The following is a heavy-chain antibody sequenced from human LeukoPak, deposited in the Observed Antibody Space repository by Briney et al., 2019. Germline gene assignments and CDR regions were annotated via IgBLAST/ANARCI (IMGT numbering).Heavy chain of an antibody. V-gene: IGHV1-46*01. CDR1: GYTFTSYY. D-gene: IGHD2-2*01. CDR3: ARGSVVVPAATTYSLDY. J-gene: IGHJ4*02. Sequence: GASVKVSCKASGYTFTSYYMHWVRQAPGQGLEWMGIINPSGGSTSYAQKFQGRVTMTGDTSTSTVYMELSSLRSEDTAVYYCARGSVVVPAATTYSLDYWGQGTLVTVSS. CDR2: INPSGGST.